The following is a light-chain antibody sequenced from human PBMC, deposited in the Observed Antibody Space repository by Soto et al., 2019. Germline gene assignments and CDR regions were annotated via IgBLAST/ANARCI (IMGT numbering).Light chain of an antibody. CDR1: RGYSDYA. Sequence: QSVLTQSPSASASLGASVNLTCTLSRGYSDYAIAWHQQQPMRGPRFLMKVNTDGRHTKGDGIPGRFSGSSSGAERYLTISSLQSDDEADYYCQTWGTGIRVFGGGTKLTVL. V-gene: IGLV4-69*01. CDR2: VNTDGRH. J-gene: IGLJ3*02. CDR3: QTWGTGIRV.